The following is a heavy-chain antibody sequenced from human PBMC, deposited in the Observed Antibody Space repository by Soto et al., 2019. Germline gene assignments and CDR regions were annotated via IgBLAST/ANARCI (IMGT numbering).Heavy chain of an antibody. CDR3: ARWYDILTGGVGYYYGMDV. CDR2: ISAYNGNT. D-gene: IGHD3-9*01. V-gene: IGHV1-18*01. Sequence: QVQLVQSGAEVKKPGASVKVSCKASGYTFTSYGISWVRQAPGQGLEWMGWISAYNGNTNYAQKLQGRVTMTTDTSKSTAYMELRRLRSDDTAVYYCARWYDILTGGVGYYYGMDVWGQGTTVTVSS. CDR1: GYTFTSYG. J-gene: IGHJ6*02.